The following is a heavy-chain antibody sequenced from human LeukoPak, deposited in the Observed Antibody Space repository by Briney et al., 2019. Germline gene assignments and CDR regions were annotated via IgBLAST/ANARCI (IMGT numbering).Heavy chain of an antibody. V-gene: IGHV3-9*01. CDR2: ISWNSGSK. J-gene: IGHJ4*02. Sequence: PGGSLRLSCAASGFTFDDYAMHWVRQAPGKGLEWVSGISWNSGSKGYADSVRGRFSISRDNAKSSLYLQMNSLRVEDTALYYCAKSGTLLRYFDWFDYWGQGTLVTVSS. CDR3: AKSGTLLRYFDWFDY. D-gene: IGHD3-9*01. CDR1: GFTFDDYA.